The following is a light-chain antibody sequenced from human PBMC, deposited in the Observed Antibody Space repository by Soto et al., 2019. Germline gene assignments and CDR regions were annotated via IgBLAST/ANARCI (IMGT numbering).Light chain of an antibody. CDR2: MAS. CDR3: QQYNSYSWT. J-gene: IGKJ1*01. Sequence: DIQMTQSPSTLSASVGDRVTITCRASQSISNWLAWYQQKPGKAPNLLIYMASILESGVPSRFSGSGSGTEFTLTISSLQPDDFATYSCQQYNSYSWTFGQGTKVEIK. CDR1: QSISNW. V-gene: IGKV1-5*03.